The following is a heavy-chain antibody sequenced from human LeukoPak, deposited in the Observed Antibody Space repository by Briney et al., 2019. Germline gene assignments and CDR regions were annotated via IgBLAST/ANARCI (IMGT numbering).Heavy chain of an antibody. CDR2: INHSGST. CDR1: GGSFSGYY. V-gene: IGHV4-34*01. Sequence: TSETLSLTCTVYGGSFSGYYWSWIRQPPGKGLEWIGEINHSGSTNYNPSLKSRVTISVDTSKNQFSLKLSSVTAADTAVYYCARGKAGRITDFDYWGQGTLVTVSS. D-gene: IGHD3-10*01. CDR3: ARGKAGRITDFDY. J-gene: IGHJ4*02.